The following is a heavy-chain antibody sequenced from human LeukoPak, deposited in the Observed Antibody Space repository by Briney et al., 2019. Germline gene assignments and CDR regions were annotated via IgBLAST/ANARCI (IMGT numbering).Heavy chain of an antibody. J-gene: IGHJ5*02. Sequence: GASLKISCKGSGSSFTSYWISWVRQMPGKGLEWMGRIDPSDSYTNYSPSFQGHVTISADKSISTAYLQWSSLKASDTAMYYCARPRYCSSTSCHNWFDPWGQGTLVTVSS. CDR2: IDPSDSYT. V-gene: IGHV5-10-1*01. CDR1: GSSFTSYW. D-gene: IGHD2-2*01. CDR3: ARPRYCSSTSCHNWFDP.